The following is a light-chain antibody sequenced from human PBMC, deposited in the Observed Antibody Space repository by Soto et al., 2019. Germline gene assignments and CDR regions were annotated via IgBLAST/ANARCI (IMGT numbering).Light chain of an antibody. J-gene: IGKJ5*01. CDR1: QNITNN. CDR3: QQYYGLPPLT. CDR2: HAS. Sequence: DIQMTQSPSSLSASIGDRVTITCQASQNITNNLSWYQQKPGKAPNLLIYHASKLAKGVTSRFSGSGSGTVFSFIITSLQREDLATYYCQQYYGLPPLTFGQGTRLEIK. V-gene: IGKV1-33*01.